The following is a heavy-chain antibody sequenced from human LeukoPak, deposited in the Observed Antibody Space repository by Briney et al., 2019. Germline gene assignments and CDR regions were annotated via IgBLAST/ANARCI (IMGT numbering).Heavy chain of an antibody. CDR1: GYTFTSYD. CDR2: INPSGGST. J-gene: IGHJ4*02. Sequence: VASVNVSCKASGYTFTSYDINWVRQATGQGLEWMGVINPSGGSTSYAQKFQGRVTMTRDTSTSTVYMELSSLRSEDTAVYYCARAPGYCSGGSCSWFDYWGQGTLVTVSS. CDR3: ARAPGYCSGGSCSWFDY. D-gene: IGHD2-15*01. V-gene: IGHV1-46*01.